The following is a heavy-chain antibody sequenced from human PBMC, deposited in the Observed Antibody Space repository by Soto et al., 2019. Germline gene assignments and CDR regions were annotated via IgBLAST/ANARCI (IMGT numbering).Heavy chain of an antibody. CDR3: ASGNLGYCSSTSRCLNASQWIR. Sequence: LRLSFAASGFSFSSYAMHWVRQAAGKVLEWGAVISYDGSNKYYADSVKGRFTISRDNSKNTLYLQMNSLRAEDTAVYYCASGNLGYCSSTSRCLNASQWIRWGQGTLVTVSS. D-gene: IGHD2-2*01. CDR2: ISYDGSNK. J-gene: IGHJ4*02. V-gene: IGHV3-30-3*01. CDR1: GFSFSSYA.